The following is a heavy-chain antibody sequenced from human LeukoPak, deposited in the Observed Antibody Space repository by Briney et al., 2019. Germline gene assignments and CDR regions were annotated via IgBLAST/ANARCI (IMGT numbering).Heavy chain of an antibody. CDR3: ARGYDFWSGYFDY. D-gene: IGHD3-3*01. V-gene: IGHV3-7*04. CDR1: GFTFSSYW. J-gene: IGHJ4*02. CDR2: IKQDGSEK. Sequence: GGSLRLSCAASGFTFSSYWMNWVRQAPGKGLEWVANIKQDGSEKYYVDSVRGRFTISRDNAKNSLYLQMNSLRAEDTAVYYCARGYDFWSGYFDYWGQGTLVTVSS.